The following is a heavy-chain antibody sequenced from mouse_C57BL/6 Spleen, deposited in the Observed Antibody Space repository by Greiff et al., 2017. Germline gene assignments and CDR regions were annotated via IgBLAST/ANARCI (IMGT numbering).Heavy chain of an antibody. CDR3: ARNPPRNYGSSYPFAY. CDR1: GYTFTSYW. J-gene: IGHJ3*01. CDR2: IYPSDSET. D-gene: IGHD1-1*01. V-gene: IGHV1-61*01. Sequence: QVQLKQPGAELVRPGSSVKLSCKASGYTFTSYWMDWVKQRPGQGLEWIGNIYPSDSETHYNQKFKDKATLTVDKSSSTAYMQLSSLTSADYAVYYCARNPPRNYGSSYPFAYWGQGTLVTVSA.